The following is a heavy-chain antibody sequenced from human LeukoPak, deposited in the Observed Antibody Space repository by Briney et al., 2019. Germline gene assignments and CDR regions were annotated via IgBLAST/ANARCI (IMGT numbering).Heavy chain of an antibody. CDR3: ARDISSWDRGSPPDY. CDR2: TYYRSKWYN. Sequence: PTLSLTFAISGDSVSSNSAAWNWIRPSPSRGLEWLGRTYYRSKWYNDYAVSVKSRITINPDTSKNQFSLQLNSVTPEDTAVYYCARDISSWDRGSPPDYWGQGTLVTVSS. J-gene: IGHJ4*02. D-gene: IGHD6-13*01. V-gene: IGHV6-1*01. CDR1: GDSVSSNSAA.